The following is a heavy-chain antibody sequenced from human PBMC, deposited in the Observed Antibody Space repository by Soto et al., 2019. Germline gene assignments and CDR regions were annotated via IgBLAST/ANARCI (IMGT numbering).Heavy chain of an antibody. D-gene: IGHD2-8*01. V-gene: IGHV3-23*01. CDR1: GFTFTNYL. CDR3: AKGSGYCTNGVCRTWILKRQGDWFDP. J-gene: IGHJ5*02. CDR2: ISGSGGST. Sequence: PGGSLRLSCAASGFTFTNYLMTWVRQAPGKGLEWVSAISGSGGSTYYADSVKGRFTISRDNSKNTLYLQMNSLRAEDTAVYYCAKGSGYCTNGVCRTWILKRQGDWFDPWGQGTLVTVSS.